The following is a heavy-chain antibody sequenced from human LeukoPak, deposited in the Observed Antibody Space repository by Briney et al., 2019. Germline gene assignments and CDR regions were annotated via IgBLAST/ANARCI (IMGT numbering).Heavy chain of an antibody. Sequence: GGSLRLSCVGSGFSFSSYAMTWVRQAPGKGLEWVSTITASSDSTFYADSVKGRFTVSRDDSKNTFYLQMNSLRVEDTAMYYCAKDGSGYFYTFDYWGQGTLVTASS. CDR2: ITASSDST. D-gene: IGHD3-22*01. J-gene: IGHJ4*02. V-gene: IGHV3-23*01. CDR3: AKDGSGYFYTFDY. CDR1: GFSFSSYA.